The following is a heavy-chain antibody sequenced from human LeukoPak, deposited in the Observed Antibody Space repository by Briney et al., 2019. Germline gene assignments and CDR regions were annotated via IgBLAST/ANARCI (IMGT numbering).Heavy chain of an antibody. D-gene: IGHD3-22*01. CDR2: ISGSGGST. CDR1: GITLSNYG. Sequence: GGSLRLSCAVSGITLSNYGMSWVRQAPGKGLKWVAGISGSGGSTNCADSVKGRFTISRDNPKNTLFLQMNSLRAEDTAVYFCAKRGVVIRVILVGFHKEAYYFDSWGQGALVTVSS. V-gene: IGHV3-23*01. CDR3: AKRGVVIRVILVGFHKEAYYFDS. J-gene: IGHJ4*02.